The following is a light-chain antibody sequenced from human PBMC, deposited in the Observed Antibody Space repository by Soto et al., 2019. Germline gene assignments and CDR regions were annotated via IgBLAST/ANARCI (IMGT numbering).Light chain of an antibody. CDR2: SSS. V-gene: IGKV1-5*03. Sequence: DIQMTQSPSTLSESVGDRVIITCRASQYINTWLAWYQQKPGRAPKLLIYSSSTLESGVPSRFSVSGSGSEFTLTISSLQSDEFATYYCQQYQGFPFTFGQGTKLEI. CDR3: QQYQGFPFT. J-gene: IGKJ2*01. CDR1: QYINTW.